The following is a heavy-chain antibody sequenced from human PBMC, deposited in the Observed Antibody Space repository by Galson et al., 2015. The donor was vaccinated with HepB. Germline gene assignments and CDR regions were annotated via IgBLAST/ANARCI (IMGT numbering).Heavy chain of an antibody. CDR1: GYTFTCNY. V-gene: IGHV1-2*02. D-gene: IGHD5-24*01. CDR3: VRLQDDSEGFYLYFDL. CDR2: VNPRSGAT. Sequence: SVKVSCKASGYTFTCNYIHWVRQAPGQGLEWMGWVNPRSGATNYAQKFQGRVTMTRDTSINTAYMELSSLRSDDTAVYYCVRLQDDSEGFYLYFDLWGRGTLVTVSS. J-gene: IGHJ2*01.